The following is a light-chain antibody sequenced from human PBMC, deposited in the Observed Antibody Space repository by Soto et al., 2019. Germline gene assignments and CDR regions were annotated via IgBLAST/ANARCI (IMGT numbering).Light chain of an antibody. CDR3: QQYHNLWT. CDR2: GAS. V-gene: IGKV3-20*01. CDR1: QSVSNNY. Sequence: EIVLTQSPGTLSLSPGERATLSCRASQSVSNNYVAWYQQKPGQAPRNLIYGASNKATGIPDRFSGSGSGTDFTLTSSRLEPEDFAVYYCQQYHNLWTFGQGTEVEIK. J-gene: IGKJ1*01.